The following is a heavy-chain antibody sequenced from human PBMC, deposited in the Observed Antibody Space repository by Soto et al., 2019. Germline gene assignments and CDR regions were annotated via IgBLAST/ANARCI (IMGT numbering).Heavy chain of an antibody. J-gene: IGHJ4*02. V-gene: IGHV3-33*01. CDR1: GFTFSSYG. D-gene: IGHD6-13*01. CDR2: IWYDGSNK. CDR3: AGWGLAAGDY. Sequence: ESGGGVVQPGRSLRLSCAASGFTFSSYGMHWVRQAPGKGLEWVAVIWYDGSNKYYADSVKGRFASSRDNSRNTLYLQMKSRRAKDTAVSYCAGWGLAAGDYWGQGTLVTVSS.